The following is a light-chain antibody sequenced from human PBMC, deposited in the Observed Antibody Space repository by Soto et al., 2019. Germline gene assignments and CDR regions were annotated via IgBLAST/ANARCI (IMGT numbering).Light chain of an antibody. V-gene: IGLV2-14*01. CDR1: SRDVGTDNY. CDR2: EVS. CDR3: TSXTRDTALV. J-gene: IGLJ1*01. Sequence: QSSLSQPASVSGSPVQSITISCTGTSRDVGTDNYVSWYQHHPGNSPKLIIYEVSNRPSGVYNRFSGSKSVSTASLTISGLQAEDEAYYHCTSXTRDTALVFGTXTXV.